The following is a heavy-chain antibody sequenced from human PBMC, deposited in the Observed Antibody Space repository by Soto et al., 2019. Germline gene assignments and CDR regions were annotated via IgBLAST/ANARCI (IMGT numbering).Heavy chain of an antibody. V-gene: IGHV4-34*01. CDR1: GGSLRGNY. Sequence: SETLSLTCAGHGGSLRGNYWTWGRESPGKGRGWIGNINHSGSAVYNPSLKSRVTRSVGTSNNQFFLELSSVTAADTAVYYCARARADYYGSENYYKGGFYYFDHWGQGTLVTVS. J-gene: IGHJ4*02. D-gene: IGHD3-10*01. CDR2: INHSGSA. CDR3: ARARADYYGSENYYKGGFYYFDH.